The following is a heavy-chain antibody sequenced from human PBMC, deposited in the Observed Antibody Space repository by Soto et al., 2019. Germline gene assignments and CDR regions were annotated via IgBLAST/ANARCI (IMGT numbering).Heavy chain of an antibody. D-gene: IGHD3-16*01. CDR2: IYFTGTT. CDR3: ARGWGSYESDY. CDR1: GASVSGNF. Sequence: PSETLSLTCTVSGASVSGNFWSWIRQPPGKGLEWIGYIYFTGTTSYSPSLKSRVTISLDTSKNQFSLRLSSVTAADTAVYYCARGWGSYESDYWGQGTLVTVSS. V-gene: IGHV4-59*02. J-gene: IGHJ4*02.